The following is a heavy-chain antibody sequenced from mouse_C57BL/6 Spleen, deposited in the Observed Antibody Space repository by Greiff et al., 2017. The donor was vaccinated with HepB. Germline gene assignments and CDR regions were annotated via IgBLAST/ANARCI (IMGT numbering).Heavy chain of an antibody. J-gene: IGHJ2*01. V-gene: IGHV3-6*01. CDR3: ARWLLRGDFDY. CDR2: ISYDGSN. CDR1: GYSITSGYY. Sequence: EVQVVESGPGLVKPSQSLSLTCSVTGYSITSGYYWNWIRQFPGNKLEWMGYISYDGSNNYNPSLKNRISIPRDTSKNQFFLKLNSVTTEDTATYYCARWLLRGDFDYWGQGTTRAVSS. D-gene: IGHD2-3*01.